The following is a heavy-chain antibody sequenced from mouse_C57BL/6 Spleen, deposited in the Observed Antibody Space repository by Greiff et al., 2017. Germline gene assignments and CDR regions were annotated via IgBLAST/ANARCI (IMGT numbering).Heavy chain of an antibody. V-gene: IGHV1-69*01. CDR2: IDPSDSYT. J-gene: IGHJ1*03. D-gene: IGHD2-4*01. CDR1: GYTFTSYW. CDR3: ARGDDYDAYFDV. Sequence: QVQLKQPGAELVMPGASVKLSCKASGYTFTSYWMHWVKQRPGQGLEWIGEIDPSDSYTNYNQKFKGKSTLTVDKSSSTAYMQLSSLTSEDSAVYYCARGDDYDAYFDVWGTGTTVTVSS.